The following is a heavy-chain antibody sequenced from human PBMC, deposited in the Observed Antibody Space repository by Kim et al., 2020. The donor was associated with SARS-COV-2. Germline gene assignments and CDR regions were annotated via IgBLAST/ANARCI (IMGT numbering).Heavy chain of an antibody. Sequence: TPARRSRVTISVDTSQNHFSLKLRPVTAADTAVYYCERDGGSSSVWFDPWGQGTLVTVSS. CDR3: ERDGGSSSVWFDP. J-gene: IGHJ5*02. D-gene: IGHD6-6*01. V-gene: IGHV4-61*03.